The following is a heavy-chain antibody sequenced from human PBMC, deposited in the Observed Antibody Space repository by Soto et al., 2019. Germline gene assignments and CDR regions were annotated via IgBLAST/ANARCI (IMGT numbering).Heavy chain of an antibody. V-gene: IGHV3-21*01. D-gene: IGHD4-17*01. CDR2: ISSSSSYI. CDR3: ARDLRDYGDYVFDY. J-gene: IGHJ4*02. CDR1: GFTFSSYS. Sequence: NPGGSLRLSCAASGFTFSSYSMNWVRQAPGKGLEWVSSISSSSSYIYYADSVKGRFTISRDNAKNSLYLQMNSLRAEDTAVYYCARDLRDYGDYVFDYWGQGTLVTVSS.